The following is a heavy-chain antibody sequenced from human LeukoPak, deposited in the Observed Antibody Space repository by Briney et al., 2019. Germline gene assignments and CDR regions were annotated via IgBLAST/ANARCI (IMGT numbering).Heavy chain of an antibody. D-gene: IGHD2-2*01. CDR1: GFTFSSYG. CDR3: AKEKVVVPAAINYYGMGV. CDR2: ISYDGSNK. Sequence: GGSLRLSCAASGFTFSSYGMHWVRQAPGKGLEWVAVISYDGSNKYYADSVKGRFTISRDNSKNTLYLQMNSLRAEDTAVYYCAKEKVVVPAAINYYGMGVWGQGTTVTVSS. V-gene: IGHV3-30*18. J-gene: IGHJ6*02.